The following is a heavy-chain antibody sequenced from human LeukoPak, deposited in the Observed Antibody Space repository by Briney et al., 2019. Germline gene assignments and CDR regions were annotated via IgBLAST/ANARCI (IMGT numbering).Heavy chain of an antibody. CDR1: GYSISSGYY. D-gene: IGHD2-21*02. CDR2: IYHSGST. J-gene: IGHJ4*02. Sequence: PSETLSLTCTVSGYSISSGYYWGWIRQPPGKGLEWIGSIYHSGSTYYNPSLKSRVTISVDTSKNQFSLKVSSVTAADTAVYYCARFPKAYCGGDCYPHWGQGTLVTVSS. V-gene: IGHV4-38-2*02. CDR3: ARFPKAYCGGDCYPH.